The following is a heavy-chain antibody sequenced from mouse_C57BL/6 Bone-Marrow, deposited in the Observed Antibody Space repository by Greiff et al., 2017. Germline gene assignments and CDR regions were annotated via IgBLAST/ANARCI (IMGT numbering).Heavy chain of an antibody. CDR2: IRNKANGYTT. CDR1: GFTFTDYY. Sequence: EVQGVESGGGLVQPGGSLSLSCAASGFTFTDYYMSWVRQPPGKALEWLGFIRNKANGYTTEYSESVKGRFTISRDNSQSILYLQMNALRAEDSATYYCARSYGSSYDAYWGQGTLVTVSA. V-gene: IGHV7-3*01. CDR3: ARSYGSSYDAY. D-gene: IGHD1-1*01. J-gene: IGHJ3*01.